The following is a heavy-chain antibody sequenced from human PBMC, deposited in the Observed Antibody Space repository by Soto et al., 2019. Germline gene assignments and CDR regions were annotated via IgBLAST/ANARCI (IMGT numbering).Heavy chain of an antibody. V-gene: IGHV4-59*01. D-gene: IGHD1-20*01. J-gene: IGHJ6*02. Sequence: QVQLQESGPGLVKPSETLSLTCTVSGGSISSYYWSWIRQPPGKGLEWIGYIYYSGITNYNPSLKSRVTISEDTSENQFSLKLSSVTAADTAVYYCARYKSNYYYGMDVWGQGTTVTVSS. CDR1: GGSISSYY. CDR3: ARYKSNYYYGMDV. CDR2: IYYSGIT.